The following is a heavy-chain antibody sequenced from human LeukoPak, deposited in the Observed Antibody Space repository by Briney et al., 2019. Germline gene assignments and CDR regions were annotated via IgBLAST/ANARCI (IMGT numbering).Heavy chain of an antibody. Sequence: GRSLTLSCAASGFPFSSYGIHWVRQAPGKGLEWVAVIWYDGINKYYADSVKGRFTTSRDNSKSALYLQMNSLRDVDTAVYYCARWGNDKRLDYWGQGTLVTVSS. CDR2: IWYDGINK. J-gene: IGHJ4*02. CDR1: GFPFSSYG. V-gene: IGHV3-33*01. CDR3: ARWGNDKRLDY. D-gene: IGHD1-1*01.